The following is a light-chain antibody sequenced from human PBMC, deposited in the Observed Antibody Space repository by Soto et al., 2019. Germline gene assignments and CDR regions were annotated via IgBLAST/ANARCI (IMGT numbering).Light chain of an antibody. V-gene: IGLV1-51*01. J-gene: IGLJ2*01. Sequence: QSVLTQAPSVSAAPGKRVPIYCSGSRSNIGNNYVSWYQKVPGTAPQLVIYDDYKRPSEIPDRFSGSKSGTSATLDITGLQTGDEADYYCGTWDSSLTAVVFGAGTKLTVL. CDR2: DDY. CDR1: RSNIGNNY. CDR3: GTWDSSLTAVV.